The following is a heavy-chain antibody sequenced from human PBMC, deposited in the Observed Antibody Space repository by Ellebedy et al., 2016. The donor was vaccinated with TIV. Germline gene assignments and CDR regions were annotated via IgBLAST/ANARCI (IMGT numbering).Heavy chain of an antibody. J-gene: IGHJ2*01. CDR1: GYTLTELS. V-gene: IGHV1-24*01. Sequence: AASVKVSCKVSGYTLTELSMHWVRQAPGKGLEWMGGFDPEDGETIYAQKFQGRVTMTEDTSTDTAYMELSSLRSEDTAVYYCRGTRASSSGYFWVGYFDLWGRGTLVTVSS. CDR3: RGTRASSSGYFWVGYFDL. CDR2: FDPEDGET. D-gene: IGHD3-22*01.